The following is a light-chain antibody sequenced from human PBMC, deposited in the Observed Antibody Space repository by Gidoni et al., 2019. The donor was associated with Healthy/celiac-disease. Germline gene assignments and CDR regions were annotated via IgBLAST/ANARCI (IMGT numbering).Light chain of an antibody. CDR2: AAS. J-gene: IGKJ1*01. CDR1: QSISSY. V-gene: IGKV1-39*01. CDR3: QQKDT. Sequence: DIQMTQSPSSLSASVGDRVIITCRASQSISSYLNWYQQKPGKAPKLLIYAASSLQSGVPSRFSGSGSGTDFTLTISSLQPEDFATYYCQQKDTFGQGTKVEIK.